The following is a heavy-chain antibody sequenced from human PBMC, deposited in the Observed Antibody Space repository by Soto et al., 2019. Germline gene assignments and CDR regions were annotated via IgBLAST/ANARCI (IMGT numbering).Heavy chain of an antibody. D-gene: IGHD2-2*01. CDR3: ARDGGESSSTSCSANPCPYYYYGMDV. V-gene: IGHV4-30-4*02. CDR2: IYYSGST. CDR1: GGSISSGDYY. Sequence: SETLSLTCTVSGGSISSGDYYWSWIRQPPGKGLEWIGYIYYSGSTYYNPSLKSRVTISVDTSKNQFSLKLSSVTAADTAVYYCARDGGESSSTSCSANPCPYYYYGMDVWGQGTTVTVSS. J-gene: IGHJ6*02.